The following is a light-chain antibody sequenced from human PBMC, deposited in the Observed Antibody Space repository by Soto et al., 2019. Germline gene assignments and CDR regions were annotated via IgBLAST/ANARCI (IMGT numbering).Light chain of an antibody. Sequence: QSLLTHPPSTSGTPGQRVTISCSGTTSNIGSNTVNWYQHLPGTAPKLLIYSNNQRPSGVPDRFSGSKSGTSASLAVSGLQSEDEAHYYCAAWDASRNGYVFGTGTKVNVL. CDR3: AAWDASRNGYV. J-gene: IGLJ1*01. V-gene: IGLV1-44*01. CDR2: SNN. CDR1: TSNIGSNT.